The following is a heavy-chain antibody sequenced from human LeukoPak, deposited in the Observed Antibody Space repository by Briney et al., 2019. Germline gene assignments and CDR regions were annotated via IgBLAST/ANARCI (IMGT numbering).Heavy chain of an antibody. J-gene: IGHJ5*02. Sequence: SETLSLTCTVSGGSMNSYYWSWIRQPPGKGLEWIGYIYYSGSTNYNPSLKSRITISVDTSKNQFSLKLSSVTAADTAVYYCARTSSSWFNWFDPWGQGTLVTVSS. D-gene: IGHD6-13*01. CDR2: IYYSGST. CDR3: ARTSSSWFNWFDP. CDR1: GGSMNSYY. V-gene: IGHV4-59*01.